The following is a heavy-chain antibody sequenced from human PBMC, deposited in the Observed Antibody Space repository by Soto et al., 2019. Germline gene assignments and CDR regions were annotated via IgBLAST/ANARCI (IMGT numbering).Heavy chain of an antibody. D-gene: IGHD6-19*01. J-gene: IGHJ5*02. CDR1: GFTFSSYG. CDR3: AKDLKTVAANNWFDP. CDR2: ISYDGSNK. V-gene: IGHV3-30*18. Sequence: QVQLVESGGGVVQPGRSLRLSCAASGFTFSSYGMHWVRQAPGKGLEWVAVISYDGSNKYYADSVKGRFTISRDNSKNTLYLQMNRLRAEDTAVYYCAKDLKTVAANNWFDPWGHGTLVTVSS.